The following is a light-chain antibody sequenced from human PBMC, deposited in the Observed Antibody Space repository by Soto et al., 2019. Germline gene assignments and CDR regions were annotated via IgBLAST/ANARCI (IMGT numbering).Light chain of an antibody. CDR3: SSYNSANSNV. CDR2: DVS. Sequence: QSALTQPASVSGFRGQSITISRTGTSSDVGGSKFVSWYQQLPGKAPKLIISDVSDRPSGVSHRFSGSKSGNTASLTISGLQAEDEADYYCSSYNSANSNVFGTGNKVTV. J-gene: IGLJ1*01. V-gene: IGLV2-14*03. CDR1: SSDVGGSKF.